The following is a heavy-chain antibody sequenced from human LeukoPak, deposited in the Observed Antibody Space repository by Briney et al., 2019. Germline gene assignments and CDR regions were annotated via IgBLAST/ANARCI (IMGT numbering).Heavy chain of an antibody. CDR2: IWYDGSNK. Sequence: PGGSLRLSCAASGFTFSSYGMHWVRQAPGKGLEWVAVIWYDGSNKYYADSVKGRFTISRDNSKNTLYLQMNSLRAEDTAVYYCARLHYYDSSGYTLDYRGQGTLVTVSS. D-gene: IGHD3-22*01. CDR1: GFTFSSYG. J-gene: IGHJ4*02. CDR3: ARLHYYDSSGYTLDY. V-gene: IGHV3-33*01.